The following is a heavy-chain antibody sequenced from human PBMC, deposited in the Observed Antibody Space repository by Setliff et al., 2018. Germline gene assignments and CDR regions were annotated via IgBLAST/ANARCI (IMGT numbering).Heavy chain of an antibody. CDR2: ISAYTGNA. V-gene: IGHV1-18*01. Sequence: ASVKVSCKASSYTFSDYGITWVGQAPGQGREWMGWISAYTGNAYYAHKLQDRVTMTTDTSTDTAFLDLRSLRSDDTAIYYCSRLVRYCTTTNCQTLSGGEHWGQGTLVTVSS. J-gene: IGHJ1*01. D-gene: IGHD2-8*01. CDR3: SRLVRYCTTTNCQTLSGGEH. CDR1: SYTFSDYG.